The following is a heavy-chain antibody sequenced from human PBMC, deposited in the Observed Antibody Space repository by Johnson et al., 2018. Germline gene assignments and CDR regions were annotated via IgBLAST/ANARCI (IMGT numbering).Heavy chain of an antibody. J-gene: IGHJ6*03. CDR3: AKDGTRGYSGYGYYYMDV. CDR2: ISWDGGST. D-gene: IGHD5-12*01. CDR1: GFTFDDYA. V-gene: IGHV3-43D*03. Sequence: VQLVESGGVVVQPGGSLRLSCAASGFTFDDYAMHWVRQAPGKGLEWVSLISWDGGSTYYADSVKGRFTFSRDNSKNSLSLQMNSLRAEDTALYYCAKDGTRGYSGYGYYYMDVWGKGTTVTVSS.